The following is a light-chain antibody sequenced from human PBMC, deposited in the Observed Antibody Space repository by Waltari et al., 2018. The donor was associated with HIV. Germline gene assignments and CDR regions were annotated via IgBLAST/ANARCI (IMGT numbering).Light chain of an antibody. CDR2: AAS. CDR3: QQYYSNGRT. J-gene: IGKJ1*01. Sequence: DIRMTQSPSSLSASVGDRVTITCRASQSISSHLNWYQQQPGKTPKLLIYAASSLQSGVPLRFSGSGSGTDFTLTITSLQPEDVATYYCQQYYSNGRTFGRGTKVEIK. V-gene: IGKV1-39*01. CDR1: QSISSH.